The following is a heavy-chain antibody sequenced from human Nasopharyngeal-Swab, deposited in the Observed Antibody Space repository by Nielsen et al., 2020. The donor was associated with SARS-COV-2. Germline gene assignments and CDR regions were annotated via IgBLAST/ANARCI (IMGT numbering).Heavy chain of an antibody. D-gene: IGHD6-19*01. CDR1: GFSLNTSGMC. CDR3: ARNPPRGSGFDF. V-gene: IGHV2-70*01. J-gene: IGHJ4*02. Sequence: SGPTLVKPTQTLTLTCTFSGFSLNTSGMCLPWIRQPPGKALEWLALIDWDEDKYYSTSLKTRLTISKDTSKTQVVLTMTNMDQADTATYYCARNPPRGSGFDFWGQGILVTVSS. CDR2: IDWDEDK.